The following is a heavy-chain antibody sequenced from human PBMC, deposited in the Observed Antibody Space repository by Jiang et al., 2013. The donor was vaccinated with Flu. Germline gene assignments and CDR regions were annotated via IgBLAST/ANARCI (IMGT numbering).Heavy chain of an antibody. Sequence: AEVKKPGSSVKVSCKASGGSFSSNAISWVRQAPGQGLEWMGGIIPIFGTVNYAQKFQGRVTITADKSTSTVYMVLSSLRSEDTAMYYCARGPDISAYYYFYWGQGTLVTVSP. CDR1: GGSFSSNA. J-gene: IGHJ4*02. V-gene: IGHV1-69*06. CDR3: ARGPDISAYYYFY. CDR2: IIPIFGTV. D-gene: IGHD3-22*01.